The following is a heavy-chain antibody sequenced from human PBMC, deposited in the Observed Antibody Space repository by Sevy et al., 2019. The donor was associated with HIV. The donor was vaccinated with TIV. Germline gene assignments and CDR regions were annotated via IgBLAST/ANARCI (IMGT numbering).Heavy chain of an antibody. J-gene: IGHJ4*02. D-gene: IGHD1-26*01. CDR3: ARYPTPPVKDSGTYPSYFDY. V-gene: IGHV3-21*01. Sequence: GGCLRLSCAASEFTFSTYAMNWVRQAPGKGLEWISSISSLSRYIYYADSVKGRFTISRDNAKNSLYLQMNSLTAEDTAVYYSARYPTPPVKDSGTYPSYFDYWGQGTLVTVSS. CDR1: EFTFSTYA. CDR2: ISSLSRYI.